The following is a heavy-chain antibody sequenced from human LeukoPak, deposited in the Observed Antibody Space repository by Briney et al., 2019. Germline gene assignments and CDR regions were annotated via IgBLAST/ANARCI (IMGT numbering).Heavy chain of an antibody. D-gene: IGHD4-23*01. Sequence: SETLSLTCTVSGGSISSYYWSWVRQPPGKGLEWDGYIYYSGRTNYNPPPKSRVTISQNKSQNQFSLKLSDLPPADTAVYYCARAVLDYGGGEIDYWGQGTLVTVSS. CDR2: IYYSGRT. J-gene: IGHJ4*02. V-gene: IGHV4-59*08. CDR1: GGSISSYY. CDR3: ARAVLDYGGGEIDY.